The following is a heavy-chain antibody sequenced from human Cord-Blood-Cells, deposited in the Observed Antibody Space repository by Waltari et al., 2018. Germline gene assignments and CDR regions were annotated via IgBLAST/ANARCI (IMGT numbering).Heavy chain of an antibody. CDR1: GFTFTSSA. D-gene: IGHD7-27*01. V-gene: IGHV1-58*01. CDR2: IVVGSGNT. J-gene: IGHJ3*02. Sequence: QMQLVQSGPEVKKPGTSVKVSCTASGFTFTSSAVQWVRQARGQRLEWIGWIVVGSGNTNYAQKFQERVTITRDMSTSTAYMELSSLRSEDTAVYYCATPANGDVGAFDIWGQGTMVTVSS. CDR3: ATPANGDVGAFDI.